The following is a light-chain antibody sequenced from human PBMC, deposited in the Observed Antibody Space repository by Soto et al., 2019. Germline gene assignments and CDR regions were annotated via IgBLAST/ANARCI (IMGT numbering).Light chain of an antibody. Sequence: QAVVTQPPSASGTRGQRVTISCSGSSSNVGSNTVDWYQLLPGTAPKLLIYHNNQRPSGVPDRLSGSKSGTSASLAISGLQSEDEADYYCAVWDDTLKAVVFGGGTKLTVL. V-gene: IGLV1-44*01. J-gene: IGLJ2*01. CDR2: HNN. CDR1: SSNVGSNT. CDR3: AVWDDTLKAVV.